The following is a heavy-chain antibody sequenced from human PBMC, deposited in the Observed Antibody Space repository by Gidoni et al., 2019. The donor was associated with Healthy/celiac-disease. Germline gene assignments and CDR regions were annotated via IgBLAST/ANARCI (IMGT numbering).Heavy chain of an antibody. CDR3: ARLGSTLYLGY. J-gene: IGHJ4*02. V-gene: IGHV4-39*01. CDR2: IYYSGST. CDR1: GGSISSSSYY. Sequence: QLQLQESGPGLVKPSETLSLTCTVPGGSISSSSYYWGWIRQPPGKGLEWIGSIYYSGSTYYNPSLKSRVTISVDTSKNQFSLKLSSVTAADTAVYYCARLGSTLYLGYWGQGTLVTVSS. D-gene: IGHD3-16*01.